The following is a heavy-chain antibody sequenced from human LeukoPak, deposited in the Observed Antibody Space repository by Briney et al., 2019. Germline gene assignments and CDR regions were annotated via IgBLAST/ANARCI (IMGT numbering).Heavy chain of an antibody. Sequence: GESLKISCKGSGYSFTIYWIGWVRQMPGKGLEWMGIIYPGDSDTRYSPSFQGQVTISADKSISTAYLQWSSLKASDTAMYYCARRGKPNPGSSSEFYSDYWGQGTLVTVSS. CDR2: IYPGDSDT. J-gene: IGHJ4*02. CDR3: ARRGKPNPGSSSEFYSDY. CDR1: GYSFTIYW. D-gene: IGHD6-6*01. V-gene: IGHV5-51*01.